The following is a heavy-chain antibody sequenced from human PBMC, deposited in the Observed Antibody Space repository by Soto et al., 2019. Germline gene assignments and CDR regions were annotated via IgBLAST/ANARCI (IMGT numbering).Heavy chain of an antibody. D-gene: IGHD3-10*01. CDR1: GFTFSDYY. CDR3: ASSPGVRGVLITGWFDP. Sequence: QVQLVESGGGLVKPAGSLRLSCEASGFTFSDYYMAWIRQAPGKGLEWVSYISGRGATKYYADSMKGRFTISRDNAKNSLYLEMNRLRVDYTAVYYCASSPGVRGVLITGWFDPWGQGTLVTVSS. CDR2: ISGRGATK. V-gene: IGHV3-11*01. J-gene: IGHJ5*02.